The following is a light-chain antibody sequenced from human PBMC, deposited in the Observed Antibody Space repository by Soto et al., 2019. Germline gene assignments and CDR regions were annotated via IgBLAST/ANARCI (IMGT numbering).Light chain of an antibody. CDR3: QQYGSSPPWT. J-gene: IGKJ1*01. CDR1: QSVSNNY. V-gene: IGKV3-20*01. Sequence: EILLTQSPGTLSLSPGERATLSCRASQSVSNNYLAWYQQKPGQAPRLLIYGASNRATGIPDRFSGSGSGTDFTLTISRLESEDFAVYYCQQYGSSPPWTFGQGTKVDIK. CDR2: GAS.